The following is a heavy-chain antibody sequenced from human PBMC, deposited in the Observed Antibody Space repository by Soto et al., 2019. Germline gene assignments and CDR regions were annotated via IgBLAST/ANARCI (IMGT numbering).Heavy chain of an antibody. CDR2: IFSSGST. J-gene: IGHJ4*02. V-gene: IGHV4-59*01. Sequence: PSETLSLTCTVSGGSISSYYWSWIRQPPGKGLEWVGYIFSSGSTNYNPSLKSRVTISVDTSENQFSLKLTSVTAADTAVYYCARVGYCSSTPCWPIGYFEYWGQGTLVTVS. D-gene: IGHD2-2*01. CDR3: ARVGYCSSTPCWPIGYFEY. CDR1: GGSISSYY.